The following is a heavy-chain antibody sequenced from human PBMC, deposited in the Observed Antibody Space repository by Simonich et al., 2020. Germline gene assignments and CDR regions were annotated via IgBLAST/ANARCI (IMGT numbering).Heavy chain of an antibody. CDR1: GFTFSSYS. V-gene: IGHV3-21*01. CDR2: ISSSRSYI. J-gene: IGHJ4*02. D-gene: IGHD5-18*01. CDR3: ARDVDTAMVFDY. Sequence: EVQLVESGGGLVKPGGSLRLSCAASGFTFSSYSMNWVRQAPGKGLGGVLSISSSRSYIYYADSGKGRFTISRDNAKNSLYLQMNSLRAEDTAVYYCARDVDTAMVFDYWGQGTLVTVSS.